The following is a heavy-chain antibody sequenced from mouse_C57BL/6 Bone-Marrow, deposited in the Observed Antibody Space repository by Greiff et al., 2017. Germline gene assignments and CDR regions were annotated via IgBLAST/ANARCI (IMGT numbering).Heavy chain of an antibody. V-gene: IGHV1-81*01. J-gene: IGHJ1*03. Sequence: QVQLQQSGAELARPGASVKLSCTASGYPFTSYGISWVKQRTGQGLEWIGEIYPRSGNPYYNEKFKGKATLTADKSSSTAYLELRSLTSEDSAVYFCARGGYYDDWYFDVWGTGTTVTVSS. CDR1: GYPFTSYG. D-gene: IGHD2-4*01. CDR3: ARGGYYDDWYFDV. CDR2: IYPRSGNP.